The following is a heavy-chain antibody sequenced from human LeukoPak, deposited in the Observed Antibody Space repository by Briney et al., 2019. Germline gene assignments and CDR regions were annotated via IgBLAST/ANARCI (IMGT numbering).Heavy chain of an antibody. Sequence: VGSLRLSCAASGFSFSSYWMNWVRRAPGKGLEWLANIKEDGSKKYYVDSVKGRFTISRDNAKNSLYLQMDSLRAEDTAVYYCARDPGRQYSSIADVWGQGTTVTVSS. V-gene: IGHV3-7*03. D-gene: IGHD6-19*01. CDR2: IKEDGSKK. J-gene: IGHJ6*02. CDR1: GFSFSSYW. CDR3: ARDPGRQYSSIADV.